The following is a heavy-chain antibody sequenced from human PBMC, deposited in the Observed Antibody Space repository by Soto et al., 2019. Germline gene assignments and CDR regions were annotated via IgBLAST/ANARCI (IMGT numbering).Heavy chain of an antibody. J-gene: IGHJ3*02. V-gene: IGHV1-69*13. CDR2: IIPIFGTA. Sequence: ASVKVSCKASGGTFSSYAISWVRQAPGQGLEWMGGIIPIFGTANYAQKFQGRVTITADESTSTAYMELSSLRSEDTAVYYCARGVPKNDAFDIWGQGTMVTVSS. CDR3: ARGVPKNDAFDI. CDR1: GGTFSSYA. D-gene: IGHD2-2*01.